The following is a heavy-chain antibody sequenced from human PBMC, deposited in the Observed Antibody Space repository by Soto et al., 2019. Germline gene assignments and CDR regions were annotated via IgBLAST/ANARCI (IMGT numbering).Heavy chain of an antibody. CDR3: ARVSTILVFSNYLDN. Sequence: ASVKVSCKASGYTFTSYGISWVRQAPGQGLEWMGWISAYNGNTNYAQKLQGRVTMTTDTSTSTAYMELRSLRSDDTAVYYCARVSTILVFSNYLDNWAQRTLVTVSS. J-gene: IGHJ4*02. CDR2: ISAYNGNT. D-gene: IGHD3-3*01. CDR1: GYTFTSYG. V-gene: IGHV1-18*01.